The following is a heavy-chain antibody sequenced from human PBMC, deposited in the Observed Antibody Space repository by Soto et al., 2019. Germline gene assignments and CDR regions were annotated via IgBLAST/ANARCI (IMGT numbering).Heavy chain of an antibody. V-gene: IGHV3-64D*06. J-gene: IGHJ4*02. CDR1: GFTFRTYT. Sequence: PGGSLRLSCSASGFTFRTYTMHWVRQAPGKGLEYVSTINSNGGSTYYADSVKARFTISRDNSKNTLYLQMSSLRTEDTALYYCVKSKNYYDSSSPFDYWGQGTLVTVS. CDR2: INSNGGST. CDR3: VKSKNYYDSSSPFDY. D-gene: IGHD3-22*01.